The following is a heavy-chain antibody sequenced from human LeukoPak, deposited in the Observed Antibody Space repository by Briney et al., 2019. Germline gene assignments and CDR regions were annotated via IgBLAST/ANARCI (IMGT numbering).Heavy chain of an antibody. CDR2: INAGNGNT. CDR1: GYTFTSYA. V-gene: IGHV1-3*01. Sequence: GASVKVSCKASGYTFTSYAMHWVRQAPGQRLEWMGWINAGNGNTKYSQKFQGRVTITRDTSASTAYMELSSLRSEDTAVYYCARDRGLEKELTSWFDPWGQGTLVTVSS. CDR3: ARDRGLEKELTSWFDP. J-gene: IGHJ5*02. D-gene: IGHD1-1*01.